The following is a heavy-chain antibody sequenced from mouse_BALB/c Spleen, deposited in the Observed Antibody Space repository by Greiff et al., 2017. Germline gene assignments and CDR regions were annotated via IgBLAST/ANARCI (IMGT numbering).Heavy chain of an antibody. CDR2: ISNLAYSI. J-gene: IGHJ4*01. CDR3: ARAPYYGGSLYAMDY. D-gene: IGHD1-1*01. CDR1: GFTFSDYG. V-gene: IGHV5-15*02. Sequence: EVKVVESGGGLVQPGGSRKLSCAASGFTFSDYGMAWVRQAPGKGPEWVAFISNLAYSIYYADTVTGRFTISRENAKNTLYLEVSSLRSEDTAMYYCARAPYYGGSLYAMDYWGQGTSVTVSA.